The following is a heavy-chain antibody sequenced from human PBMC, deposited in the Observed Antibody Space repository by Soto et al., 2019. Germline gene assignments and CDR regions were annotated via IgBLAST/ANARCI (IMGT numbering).Heavy chain of an antibody. D-gene: IGHD4-17*01. J-gene: IGHJ6*02. Sequence: EVQLVESGGGLVKPGGSLRLSCAASGFTFSSYSMNWVRQAPGKGLEWVSSISSSSSYIYYADSVKGRFTISRDNAKNSLYLQMNSLRAEDTAVYYCARAYGDYVEGNYYGMDVWGQGTTVTVSS. CDR3: ARAYGDYVEGNYYGMDV. CDR1: GFTFSSYS. CDR2: ISSSSSYI. V-gene: IGHV3-21*01.